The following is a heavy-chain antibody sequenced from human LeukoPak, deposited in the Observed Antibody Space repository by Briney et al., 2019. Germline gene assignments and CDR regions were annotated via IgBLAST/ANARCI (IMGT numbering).Heavy chain of an antibody. V-gene: IGHV3-64*04. CDR2: INSNGGST. CDR3: ASARGSNYGSLGD. Sequence: GGSLRLSCSASGFSFSSYVMHWVRQAPGKGPEYVSVINSNGGSTYYADSAKGRFTISRDNSKNTLYLQMNSLRAEDTAVYYCASARGSNYGSLGDWGQGTLVTVSS. CDR1: GFSFSSYV. D-gene: IGHD5-18*01. J-gene: IGHJ4*02.